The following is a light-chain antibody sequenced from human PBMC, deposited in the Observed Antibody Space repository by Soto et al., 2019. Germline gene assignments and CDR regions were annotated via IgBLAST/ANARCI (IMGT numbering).Light chain of an antibody. V-gene: IGKV3-15*01. CDR3: QQYNNWPRT. J-gene: IGKJ4*01. CDR2: GAS. CDR1: QSVSSN. Sequence: EIVMTQSPATLSVSPGERATLSCRASQSVSSNLAWYQQKPGQAPRLLIYGASTRATGIPARFSGSGSGTEFTLTISSLQSEDFAVYCCQQYNNWPRTFGGGTKVDIK.